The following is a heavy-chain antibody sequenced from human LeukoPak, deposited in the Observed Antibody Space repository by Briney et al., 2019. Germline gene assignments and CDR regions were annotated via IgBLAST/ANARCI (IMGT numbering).Heavy chain of an antibody. Sequence: GGSLRLSCAASGFTFSNHGMHWVRQAPGKGLEWVAVTTYDGSKKYYADSAKGRFTISRDNSKNTVYLQMNSLRPEDTAVYYCAKGGAGEVGYYYYGLDVWGQGTTVTVSS. V-gene: IGHV3-30*18. CDR3: AKGGAGEVGYYYYGLDV. D-gene: IGHD7-27*01. CDR2: TTYDGSKK. J-gene: IGHJ6*02. CDR1: GFTFSNHG.